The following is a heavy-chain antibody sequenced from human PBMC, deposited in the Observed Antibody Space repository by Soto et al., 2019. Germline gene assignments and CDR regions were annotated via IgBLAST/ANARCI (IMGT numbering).Heavy chain of an antibody. CDR1: GFTFSSYA. J-gene: IGHJ6*02. CDR3: ASGRDWLYYYYYFGMDV. Sequence: VQLVEPGGGVVQPGRSLRLSCAASGFTFSSYAMHWVRQAPGKGLEWVAVIWYDGSNKYYADSVKGRFTISRDNSKNTLDQQMNNPRAEDTAVYYCASGRDWLYYYYYFGMDVWGQGTTVTVSS. D-gene: IGHD3-9*01. V-gene: IGHV3-30-3*01. CDR2: IWYDGSNK.